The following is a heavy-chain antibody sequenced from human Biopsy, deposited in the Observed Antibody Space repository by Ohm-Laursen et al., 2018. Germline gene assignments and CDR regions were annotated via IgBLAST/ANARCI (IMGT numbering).Heavy chain of an antibody. V-gene: IGHV3-9*01. Sequence: RSLRLSCAASGFTFDDNAMHWVRQAPGKGLEWVSGISWNSGIKDYADSVKGRFAISRDNAKNSLYLQMSSLRAEDTASYYCTKARGRFLEWFDPFDIWGQGTMVTVSS. D-gene: IGHD3-3*01. J-gene: IGHJ3*02. CDR3: TKARGRFLEWFDPFDI. CDR2: ISWNSGIK. CDR1: GFTFDDNA.